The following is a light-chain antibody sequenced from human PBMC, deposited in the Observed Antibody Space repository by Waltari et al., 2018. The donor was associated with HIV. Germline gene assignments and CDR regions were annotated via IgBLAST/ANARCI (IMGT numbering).Light chain of an antibody. CDR1: QPVSSW. J-gene: IGKJ1*01. Sequence: DIQMTQSPSSVSASVGDIVTITCRASQPVSSWLTWYQQKPGKSPDLLIYATSILQSGVPSRFSGSGSGTNFTLTITSLQTEDFASYYCQQANSFPWTFGQGTKVEIK. V-gene: IGKV1-12*01. CDR3: QQANSFPWT. CDR2: ATS.